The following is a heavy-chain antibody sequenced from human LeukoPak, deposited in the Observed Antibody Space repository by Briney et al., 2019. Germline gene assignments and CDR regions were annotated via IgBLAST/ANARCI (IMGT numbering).Heavy chain of an antibody. J-gene: IGHJ6*03. Sequence: GGSLRLSCAASGFTFTSYWMSWVRQAPGKGLEWVANIKQDGSETYYVASVKGRFTISRDNAKNSLYLQMNSLRAEDTAVYFCARATWDPNYYYYMDVWGKGTTVTISS. CDR3: ARATWDPNYYYYMDV. V-gene: IGHV3-7*01. CDR1: GFTFTSYW. D-gene: IGHD1-26*01. CDR2: IKQDGSET.